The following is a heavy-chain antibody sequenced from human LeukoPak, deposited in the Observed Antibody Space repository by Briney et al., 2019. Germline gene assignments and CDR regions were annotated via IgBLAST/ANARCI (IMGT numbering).Heavy chain of an antibody. D-gene: IGHD2-21*02. Sequence: ASVKVSCKASGYRFISNYIQWVRQAPGLGPEWMGWMHPGNGNTRYAEKFQGRVTMTRDTSINTAYLDLSSLRSDDTAVYYCTREGSYCVGGDCYSFDFWGQGTLITVSS. J-gene: IGHJ4*02. CDR3: TREGSYCVGGDCYSFDF. CDR1: GYRFISNY. V-gene: IGHV1-2*02. CDR2: MHPGNGNT.